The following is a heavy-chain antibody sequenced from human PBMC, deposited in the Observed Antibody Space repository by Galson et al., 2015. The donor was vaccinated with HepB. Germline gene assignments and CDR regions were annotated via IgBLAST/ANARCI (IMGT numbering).Heavy chain of an antibody. CDR3: ARDAWIAVAGGFDY. V-gene: IGHV3-7*03. J-gene: IGHJ4*02. Sequence: SLRLSCAASGFTFSSYWMSWVRQAPGKGLEWVANIKQDGSEKYYVDSVKGRFTISRDNAKNSLYLQMNSLRAEDTAVYYCARDAWIAVAGGFDYWGQGTLVTVSS. CDR2: IKQDGSEK. CDR1: GFTFSSYW. D-gene: IGHD6-19*01.